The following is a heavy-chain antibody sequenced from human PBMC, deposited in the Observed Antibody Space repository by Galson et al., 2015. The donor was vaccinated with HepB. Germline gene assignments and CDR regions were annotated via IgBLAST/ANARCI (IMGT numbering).Heavy chain of an antibody. CDR2: IYPADSDT. D-gene: IGHD4-23*01. J-gene: IGHJ4*02. CDR1: GSRFTSYW. V-gene: IGHV5-51*01. CDR3: ARYSYGGNGDFYY. Sequence: QSGAEVKKAGESLKISCKGSGSRFTSYWIAWVRQMPGKGLEWMGIIYPADSDTRYSPSFQGQVTISADKSISNAYLQWSSLKASDTAMYYCARYSYGGNGDFYYWCQGTLVTVAS.